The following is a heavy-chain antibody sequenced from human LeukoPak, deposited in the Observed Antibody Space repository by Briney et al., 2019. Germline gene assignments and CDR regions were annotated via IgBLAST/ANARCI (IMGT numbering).Heavy chain of an antibody. D-gene: IGHD1-26*01. CDR1: GGSISSYY. V-gene: IGHV4-4*07. CDR2: IYTSGST. CDR3: ARGLPTNEYYYYYMDV. Sequence: KSSETLSLTCTVSGGSISSYYWSWIRQPAGKGLEWIGRIYTSGSTNYNPSLKSRVTMSVDTSKNQFSLKLSSVTAADTAVYYCARGLPTNEYYYYYMDVWGKGTTVTVSS. J-gene: IGHJ6*03.